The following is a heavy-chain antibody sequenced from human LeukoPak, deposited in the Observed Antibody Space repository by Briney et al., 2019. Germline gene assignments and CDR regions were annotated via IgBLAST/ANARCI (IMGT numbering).Heavy chain of an antibody. Sequence: PSETLSLTCAVYGFSFSGYYLSWIRQPPGKGLEWIGEINHRGSTNYNPSLKSQVNISVDTSKNPFSVKLSPVTAADTAVYYCARGGLTGTTNWFDPWGQGTLVTVSS. V-gene: IGHV4-34*01. CDR2: INHRGST. J-gene: IGHJ5*02. D-gene: IGHD1-14*01. CDR3: ARGGLTGTTNWFDP. CDR1: GFSFSGYY.